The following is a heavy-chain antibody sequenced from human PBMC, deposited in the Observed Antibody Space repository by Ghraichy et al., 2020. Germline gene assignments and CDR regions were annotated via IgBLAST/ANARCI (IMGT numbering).Heavy chain of an antibody. V-gene: IGHV4-34*01. CDR2: INHSGST. Sequence: SETLSLTCAVYGGSFSGYYWSWIRQPPGKGLEWIGEINHSGSTNYNPSLKSRVTISVDTSKNQFSLKLSSVTAADTAVYYCARPFRRVVRAYSGYDVPWAKNWFDPWGQGTLVTVSS. D-gene: IGHD5-12*01. CDR3: ARPFRRVVRAYSGYDVPWAKNWFDP. J-gene: IGHJ5*02. CDR1: GGSFSGYY.